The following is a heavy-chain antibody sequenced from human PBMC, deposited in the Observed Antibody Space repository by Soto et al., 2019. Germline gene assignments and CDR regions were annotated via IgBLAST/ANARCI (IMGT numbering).Heavy chain of an antibody. V-gene: IGHV4-30-4*01. CDR1: GGSISSGDYY. D-gene: IGHD3-3*01. CDR3: ARLARVPNYDFWTDPKAHFDY. J-gene: IGHJ4*02. Sequence: TSETLSLTCTVSGGSISSGDYYWSWIRQPPGKGLEWIGYVYYSGSTYYNPSLKSRVTISVDTSKNQFSLKLSSVTAADTAVYYCARLARVPNYDFWTDPKAHFDYWGQGTLVTVSS. CDR2: VYYSGST.